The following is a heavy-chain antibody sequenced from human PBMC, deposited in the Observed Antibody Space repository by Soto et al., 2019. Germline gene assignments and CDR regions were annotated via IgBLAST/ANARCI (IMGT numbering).Heavy chain of an antibody. D-gene: IGHD3-9*01. CDR1: GGSISSSSYY. CDR2: IYYSGST. Sequence: PSETLSLTCTVSGGSISSSSYYWGWIRQPPGKGLEWIGSIYYSGSTYYNPSLKSRVTISVDTSKNQFSLKLSSVTAADMAVYYCARLVGYDILTGYYHFDYWRQGTLVTVSS. V-gene: IGHV4-39*01. J-gene: IGHJ4*02. CDR3: ARLVGYDILTGYYHFDY.